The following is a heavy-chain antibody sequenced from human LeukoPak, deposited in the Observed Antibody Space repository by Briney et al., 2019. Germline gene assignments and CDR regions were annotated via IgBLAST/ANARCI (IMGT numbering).Heavy chain of an antibody. J-gene: IGHJ4*02. V-gene: IGHV4-34*01. CDR2: INHSGST. CDR1: GGSFSGYY. D-gene: IGHD6-6*01. Sequence: SETLSLTCAVYGGSFSGYYWSWIRQPPGKGLEWIGEINHSGSTDYNPSLKSRVTISVDTSKNQFSLKLSSVTAADTADCARGRHRAARFSVFDYWGQGTLVTVSS. CDR3: ARGRHRAARFSVFDY.